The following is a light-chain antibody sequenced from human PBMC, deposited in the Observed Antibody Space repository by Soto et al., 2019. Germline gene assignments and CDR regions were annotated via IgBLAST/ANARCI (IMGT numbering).Light chain of an antibody. J-gene: IGLJ2*01. Sequence: QSALTQPPSASGSPGQSVTISCTGSSSDVGEYKYVSWYQQHPGKAPKLIIYDVSKRPSGIPGRFSGSKSGNTASLTVAGLQAADEADYYCSSYGGFNDVLFGGGTKVTVL. CDR3: SSYGGFNDVL. V-gene: IGLV2-8*01. CDR2: DVS. CDR1: SSDVGEYKY.